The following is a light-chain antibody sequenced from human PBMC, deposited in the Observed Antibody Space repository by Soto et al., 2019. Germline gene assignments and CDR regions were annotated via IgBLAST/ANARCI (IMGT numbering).Light chain of an antibody. CDR3: TSYVGNDIWV. Sequence: QSALTQPPSGSGSLGHQATSPCTGPRSNVVVYKYVSWYQQYPGKAPKLMFIEVTKRPSGVPERFSGSKSGNTASLTVSGLQAEDEADYYCTSYVGNDIWVFGGGTKLTVL. CDR2: EVT. V-gene: IGLV2-8*01. J-gene: IGLJ3*02. CDR1: RSNVVVYKY.